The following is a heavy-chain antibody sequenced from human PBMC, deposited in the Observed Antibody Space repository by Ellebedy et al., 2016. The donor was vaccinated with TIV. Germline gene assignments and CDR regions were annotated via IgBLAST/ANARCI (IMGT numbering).Heavy chain of an antibody. V-gene: IGHV1-69*06. CDR2: IIPIFGTA. D-gene: IGHD2-21*02. CDR1: GYTFSSYG. CDR3: ARAPPLFGDFGYYYYGMDV. Sequence: ASVKVSCKASGYTFSSYGISWVRQAPGQGLEWMGGIIPIFGTANYAQKFQGRVTITADKSTSTAYMELSSLRSEDTAVYYCARAPPLFGDFGYYYYGMDVWGQGTTVTVSS. J-gene: IGHJ6*02.